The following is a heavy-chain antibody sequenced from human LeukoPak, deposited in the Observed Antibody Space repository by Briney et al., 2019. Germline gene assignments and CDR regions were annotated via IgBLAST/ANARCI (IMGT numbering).Heavy chain of an antibody. CDR1: GFTFDDYT. V-gene: IGHV3-43*01. Sequence: GGSLRLSCAASGFTFDDYTMHWVRQAPGKGLEWVSLISWDGGSTYYADSVKGRFTISRDNSKNSLYLQMNSLRTEDTALYYCAKDIWPMAPHSLYYFDYWGQGTLVTVSS. CDR2: ISWDGGST. CDR3: AKDIWPMAPHSLYYFDY. J-gene: IGHJ4*02. D-gene: IGHD5-24*01.